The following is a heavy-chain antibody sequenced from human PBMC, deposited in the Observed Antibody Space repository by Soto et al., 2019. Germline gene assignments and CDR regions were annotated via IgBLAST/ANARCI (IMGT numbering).Heavy chain of an antibody. CDR3: ARVGGDDFGDSGGFDY. D-gene: IGHD4-17*01. J-gene: IGHJ4*02. CDR2: IYYSGRT. Sequence: QVQLQESGPGLVKPSETLSLTCTASGGSIRDYFWTWIRQPPGKGLEWIGYIYYSGRTNYNPSLKRRVSISVDTSKNHFSLQLRSVTAADTAVYYCARVGGDDFGDSGGFDYWGQGTLVTVSS. CDR1: GGSIRDYF. V-gene: IGHV4-59*01.